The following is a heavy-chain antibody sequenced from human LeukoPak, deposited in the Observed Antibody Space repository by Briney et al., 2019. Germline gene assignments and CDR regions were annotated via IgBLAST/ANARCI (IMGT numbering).Heavy chain of an antibody. Sequence: SETLSLTCAVQVGSLSGYYWSLIRQPPGKGLEWIGEINHSGSTNYNPSLKSRVTISVDTSKNQFSLKLRSVTAADTAVYYCGILGVVIDGTDIWGQGTMVTVSS. V-gene: IGHV4-34*01. D-gene: IGHD3-3*01. CDR1: VGSLSGYY. CDR3: GILGVVIDGTDI. CDR2: INHSGST. J-gene: IGHJ3*02.